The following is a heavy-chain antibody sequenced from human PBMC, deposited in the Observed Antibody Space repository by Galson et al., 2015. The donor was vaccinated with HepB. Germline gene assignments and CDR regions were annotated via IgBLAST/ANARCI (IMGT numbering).Heavy chain of an antibody. V-gene: IGHV3-21*01. CDR2: ISSSSSYI. J-gene: IGHJ4*02. CDR1: GFTFSSYS. CDR3: ARVGVRYSDDLDY. Sequence: SLRLSCAASGFTFSSYSMHWVRQAPGKGLEWVSSISSSSSYIYYADSVKGRCTISRDNAKNSLYLQMNSLRAEDTAVYYCARVGVRYSDDLDYWGQGTLVTVSS. D-gene: IGHD3-10*01.